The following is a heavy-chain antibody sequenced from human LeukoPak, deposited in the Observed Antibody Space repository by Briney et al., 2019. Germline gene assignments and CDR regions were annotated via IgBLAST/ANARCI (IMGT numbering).Heavy chain of an antibody. J-gene: IGHJ6*03. D-gene: IGHD2/OR15-2a*01. CDR2: ISHSGST. V-gene: IGHV4-34*01. Sequence: SETLSLTCAVYGGCFSVYYYYWSWIRQPPGRGLEWIGEISHSGSTNDNPSLKSRVTISIDTSKNQFSLRLSSVTAADTAVYYCARGVDYSATFFYSYYMDVWGKGTTVTVSS. CDR1: GGCFSVYY. CDR3: ARGVDYSATFFYSYYMDV.